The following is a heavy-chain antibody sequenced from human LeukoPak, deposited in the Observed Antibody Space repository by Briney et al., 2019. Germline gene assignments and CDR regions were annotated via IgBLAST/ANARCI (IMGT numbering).Heavy chain of an antibody. Sequence: SETLSLTCAVYGQSVSGSRSYWAWIRQPPGKGLEWIGNVLLSGRTTYNPALESRVSISMDSSKNQFSLTLTSVTAADTAVYYCAKEPDGVRFDPWGQGTLVTVSS. CDR1: GQSVSGSRSY. CDR3: AKEPDGVRFDP. J-gene: IGHJ5*02. D-gene: IGHD1-14*01. V-gene: IGHV4-34*12. CDR2: VLLSGRT.